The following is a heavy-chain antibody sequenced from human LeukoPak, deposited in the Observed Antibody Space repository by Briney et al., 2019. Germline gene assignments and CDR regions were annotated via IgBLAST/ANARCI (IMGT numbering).Heavy chain of an antibody. D-gene: IGHD1-20*01. Sequence: SETLSLTCTVSGYSISSGYYWGWIRRPPGKGLEWIGSMFHSGSTYYNPSLKSRVTMSVDTSKNQFSLKLSSVTATDTAVYYCARVRYNWNRDFDYWGQGTLVTVSS. CDR1: GYSISSGYY. CDR2: MFHSGST. J-gene: IGHJ4*02. V-gene: IGHV4-38-2*02. CDR3: ARVRYNWNRDFDY.